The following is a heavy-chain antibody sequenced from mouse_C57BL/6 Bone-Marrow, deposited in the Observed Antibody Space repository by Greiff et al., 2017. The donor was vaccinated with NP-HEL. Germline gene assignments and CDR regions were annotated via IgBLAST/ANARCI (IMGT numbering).Heavy chain of an antibody. Sequence: DVQLQESGPGLVKPSQSLSLTCSVTGYSITRGYYWNWIRQFPGNKLEWMGYISYDGSNNYNPSLKNRISITRDTSKNQFFLKLNSVTTEDTATYYCASVLKWGQGTTLTVSS. V-gene: IGHV3-6*01. J-gene: IGHJ2*01. CDR3: ASVLK. CDR2: ISYDGSN. CDR1: GYSITRGYY.